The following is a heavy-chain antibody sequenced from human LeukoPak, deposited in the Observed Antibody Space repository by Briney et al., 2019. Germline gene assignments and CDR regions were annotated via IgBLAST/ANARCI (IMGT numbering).Heavy chain of an antibody. D-gene: IGHD3-9*01. CDR1: GLTFDDYA. CDR2: ISWNSGSI. Sequence: SLRLSCAASGLTFDDYAMHWVRQAPGKGLEWVSGISWNSGSIGYADSVKGRFTISRDNAKNSLYLQMNSLRAEDTALYYCAKDARTYYDILTGSNWFDPWGQGTLVTVSS. V-gene: IGHV3-9*01. J-gene: IGHJ5*02. CDR3: AKDARTYYDILTGSNWFDP.